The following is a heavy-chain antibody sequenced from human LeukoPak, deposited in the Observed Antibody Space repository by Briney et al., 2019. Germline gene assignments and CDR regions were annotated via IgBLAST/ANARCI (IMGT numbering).Heavy chain of an antibody. D-gene: IGHD2-15*01. CDR2: ISGSDGGT. J-gene: IGHJ4*02. CDR1: GFTFSSYA. Sequence: PGGSLRLSCAASGFTFSSYAMSWVRQAPGKGLEWVSGISGSDGGTYNADSVKGRYTISRDNSKNTLYLQMNSLRAEDAAVDYCAKGSLSCCSGRCHYFDYWGEGTLVTVSS. CDR3: AKGSLSCCSGRCHYFDY. V-gene: IGHV3-23*01.